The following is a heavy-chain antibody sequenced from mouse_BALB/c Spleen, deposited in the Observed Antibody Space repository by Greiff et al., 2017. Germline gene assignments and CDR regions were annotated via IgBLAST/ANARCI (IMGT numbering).Heavy chain of an antibody. CDR1: GYTFTSYW. V-gene: IGHV1S22*01. D-gene: IGHD2-10*01. Sequence: LQQPGSELVRPGASVKLSCKASGYTFTSYWMHWVKQRHGQGLEWIGNIYPGSGSTNYDEKFKSKGTLTVDTSSSTAYMHLSSLTSEDSAVYYCTRQAYYGNYYYAMDYWGQGTSVTVSS. CDR2: IYPGSGST. J-gene: IGHJ4*01. CDR3: TRQAYYGNYYYAMDY.